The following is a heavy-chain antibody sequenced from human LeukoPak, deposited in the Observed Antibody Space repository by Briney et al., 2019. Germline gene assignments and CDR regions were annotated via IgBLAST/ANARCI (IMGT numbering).Heavy chain of an antibody. J-gene: IGHJ4*02. CDR1: GDSISNYY. V-gene: IGHV4-4*07. D-gene: IGHD2-2*01. CDR3: ARAPAPVRSARPLDY. Sequence: SETLSPTCTVSGDSISNYYWSWIRQPAGKGLEWIGRIYTSGSTNYNPSLKSRVTMSVDTSKNQFSLKLSSVTAADTAVYYCARAPAPVRSARPLDYWGQGTLVTVSS. CDR2: IYTSGST.